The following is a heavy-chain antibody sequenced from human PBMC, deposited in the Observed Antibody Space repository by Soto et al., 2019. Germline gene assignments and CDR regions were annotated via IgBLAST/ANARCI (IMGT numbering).Heavy chain of an antibody. V-gene: IGHV4-30-4*01. CDR2: ISYSGST. J-gene: IGHJ4*02. CDR1: GGSISSGNYY. Sequence: PSETLSLTCTVSGGSISSGNYYWSWIRQPPGKGLEWIGFISYSGSTYYSLSLKSRVTISVDTSKNQFSLKLSSMTAADTAVYYCARHNYGSGSTYFDYWGQGTPVTVSS. D-gene: IGHD3-10*01. CDR3: ARHNYGSGSTYFDY.